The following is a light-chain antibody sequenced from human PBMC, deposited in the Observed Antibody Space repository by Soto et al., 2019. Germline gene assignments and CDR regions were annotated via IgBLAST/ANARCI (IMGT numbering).Light chain of an antibody. CDR3: SSYTRSRAYV. CDR1: SSDVGGYNY. J-gene: IGLJ1*01. V-gene: IGLV2-14*01. CDR2: EVS. Sequence: QSALTQPASVSGSPGQSSTISCTGTSSDVGGYNYVSWYQQQSGKAPKLMIHEVSNRPSGVSSRFSGSKAGNTASLTISGLQAEDEADYYCSSYTRSRAYVFGIGTKLTVL.